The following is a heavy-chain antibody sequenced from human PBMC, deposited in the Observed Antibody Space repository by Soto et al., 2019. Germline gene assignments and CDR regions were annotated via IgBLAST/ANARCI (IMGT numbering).Heavy chain of an antibody. CDR2: IYYSGST. V-gene: IGHV4-59*01. J-gene: IGHJ6*03. CDR3: ARDAEGYSNYPKADTDGGYYYYYYYMDV. Sequence: SETLSLTCTVSGGSISSYYWSWIRQPPGKGLEWIGYIYYSGSTNYNPSLKSRVTISVDTSKNQFSLKLSSVTAADTAVYYCARDAEGYSNYPKADTDGGYYYYYYYMDVWGKGTTVTVSS. CDR1: GGSISSYY. D-gene: IGHD4-4*01.